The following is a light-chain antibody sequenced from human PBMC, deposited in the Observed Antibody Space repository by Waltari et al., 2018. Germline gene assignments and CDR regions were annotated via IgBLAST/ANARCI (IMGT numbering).Light chain of an antibody. V-gene: IGLV1-44*01. J-gene: IGLJ3*02. CDR1: SSNIGSNS. CDR2: STS. Sequence: QSVLTQPPSASGTPGRRVTISCAGRSSNIGSNSGNWYQQLPGTAPKLLIYSTSHRPSGLPDRLSGSKSGTSASLAISGLQSEDEADYYCAAWDDTLNGWVFGGGTKLTVL. CDR3: AAWDDTLNGWV.